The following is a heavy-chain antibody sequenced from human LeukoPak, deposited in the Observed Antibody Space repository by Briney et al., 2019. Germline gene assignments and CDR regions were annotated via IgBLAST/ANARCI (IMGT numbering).Heavy chain of an antibody. CDR1: GFTFSSYW. D-gene: IGHD2-15*01. Sequence: GGSLRLSCAASGFTFSSYWMTWVRQAPGKGLEWVASIKQDGSEKYYVDSVKGRFTISREKAKNSLYLQMNSLRAEDTAVYYCARVVGGYCSGGTCQGGFDIWGQGTMVTVSS. V-gene: IGHV3-7*05. CDR3: ARVVGGYCSGGTCQGGFDI. CDR2: IKQDGSEK. J-gene: IGHJ3*02.